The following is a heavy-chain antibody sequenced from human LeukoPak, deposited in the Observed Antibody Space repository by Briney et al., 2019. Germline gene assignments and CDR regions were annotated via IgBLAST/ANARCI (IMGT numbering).Heavy chain of an antibody. CDR2: IYPGDSDT. CDR1: GYSFTSYW. D-gene: IGHD4-11*01. J-gene: IGHJ4*02. V-gene: IGHV5-51*01. CDR3: ARFPTDFQEDYIPYFDY. Sequence: RGESLKISCKGSGYSFTSYWIGWVRQMPGKGLEWMGIIYPGDSDTRYSPSFQGQVTISADKSISTAYLQWSSLKASDTAMYYCARFPTDFQEDYIPYFDYWGQGTLVTVSS.